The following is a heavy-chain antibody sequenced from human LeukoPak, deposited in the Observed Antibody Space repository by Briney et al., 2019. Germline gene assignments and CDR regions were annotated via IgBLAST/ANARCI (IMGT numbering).Heavy chain of an antibody. Sequence: PGGSLRLSCAASGFTFDDYAMHWVRQAPGKGLEWVSGISGSGGSTYYADSVKGRFTISRDNSKNTLYLQMNSLRAEDTAVYYCAKVNHPSGNYDTLTGYYRRYYFDYWGQGTLVTVSS. D-gene: IGHD3-9*01. J-gene: IGHJ4*02. CDR2: ISGSGGST. CDR3: AKVNHPSGNYDTLTGYYRRYYFDY. CDR1: GFTFDDYA. V-gene: IGHV3-23*01.